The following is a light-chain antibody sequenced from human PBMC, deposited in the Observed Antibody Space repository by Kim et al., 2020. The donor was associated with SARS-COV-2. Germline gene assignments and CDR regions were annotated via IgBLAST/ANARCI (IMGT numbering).Light chain of an antibody. V-gene: IGKV1-6*01. CDR3: LQDYNYPRT. J-gene: IGKJ1*01. CDR2: AAS. CDR1: QGIRND. Sequence: AIQMTQSPSSLSASVGDRVTITCRASQGIRNDLGWYQQKPGKAPKLLIYAASILQNGVPSRFSGSGSDTDFTLTISSLRPEDFATYYCLQDYNYPRTFGQGTKVDIK.